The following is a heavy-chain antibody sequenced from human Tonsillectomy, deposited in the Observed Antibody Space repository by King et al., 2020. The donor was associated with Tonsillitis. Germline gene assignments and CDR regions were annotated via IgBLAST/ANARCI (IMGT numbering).Heavy chain of an antibody. CDR2: ISGSSSYT. CDR3: ASFPHGSGWFQPYFHY. J-gene: IGHJ4*02. V-gene: IGHV3-11*05. CDR1: GFNFNDYY. Sequence: VQLVESGGGLVKPGGSLRLSCAASGFNFNDYYMSWIRQAPGKGLEWVSDISGSSSYTNYADSVKGRFTISRDNAKNSLYLQMNSLRAEDTAVYYCASFPHGSGWFQPYFHYWGQGTLVSVSS. D-gene: IGHD6-19*01.